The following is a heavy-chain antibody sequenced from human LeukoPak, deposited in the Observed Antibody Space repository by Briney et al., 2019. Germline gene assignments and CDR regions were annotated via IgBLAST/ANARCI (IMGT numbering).Heavy chain of an antibody. CDR2: ISAYNGNT. CDR3: ARVVGYDSSGYLFDY. V-gene: IGHV1-18*01. J-gene: IGHJ4*02. D-gene: IGHD3-22*01. Sequence: GASVKVSCKASGYTFTSYGISRVRQAPGQGLEWMGWISAYNGNTNYAQKLQGRVTMTTDTSTSTAYMELRSLRSDDTAVYYCARVVGYDSSGYLFDYWGQGTLVTVSS. CDR1: GYTFTSYG.